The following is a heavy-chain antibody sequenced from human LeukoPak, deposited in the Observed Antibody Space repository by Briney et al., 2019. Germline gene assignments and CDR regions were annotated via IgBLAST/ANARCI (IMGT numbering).Heavy chain of an antibody. CDR1: GYTFTGYY. V-gene: IGHV1-2*02. D-gene: IGHD3-3*01. Sequence: GASVKVSCKASGYTFTGYYMHWVRQAPGQGLEWMGWINPNSGGTNYAQKFQGRVTMTRDTSISTAYMELSRLRSDDTAVYYCARDGAYYDFWSGYYRSVYWGQGTLVTVSS. J-gene: IGHJ4*02. CDR3: ARDGAYYDFWSGYYRSVY. CDR2: INPNSGGT.